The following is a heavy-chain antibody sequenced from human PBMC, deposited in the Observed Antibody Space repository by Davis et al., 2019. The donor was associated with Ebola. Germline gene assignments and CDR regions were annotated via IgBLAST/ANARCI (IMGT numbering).Heavy chain of an antibody. CDR3: ARTTRGSGWFLDY. D-gene: IGHD6-19*01. Sequence: SETLSLTCAVYGGSFSGYYWSWVRQSPGKGLEWIGEVIDSGITNYNTSLKSRVSVSVDRSKNQFSRKLTSVTAADTAVYYCARTTRGSGWFLDYWGQGTLVTVSS. J-gene: IGHJ4*02. CDR2: VIDSGIT. CDR1: GGSFSGYY. V-gene: IGHV4-34*12.